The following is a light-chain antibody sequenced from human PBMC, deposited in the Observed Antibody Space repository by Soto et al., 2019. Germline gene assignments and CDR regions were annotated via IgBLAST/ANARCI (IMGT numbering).Light chain of an antibody. CDR3: QQYTEWPLT. Sequence: EKVMTQSPATLSVSPGERATLSCRASQNVKTRLAWYQQKPGQAPRLLIFDAFTRATGIPARFSGSASRTDFTLTSSSLHSEDSAIYSCQQYTEWPLTFGGGTKVEIK. CDR2: DAF. CDR1: QNVKTR. J-gene: IGKJ4*01. V-gene: IGKV3-15*01.